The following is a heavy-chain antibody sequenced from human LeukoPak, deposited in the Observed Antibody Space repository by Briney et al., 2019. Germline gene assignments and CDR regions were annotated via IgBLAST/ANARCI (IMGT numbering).Heavy chain of an antibody. V-gene: IGHV3-74*01. CDR3: ARDRGYSPDV. J-gene: IGHJ6*02. CDR1: GFTFRNYW. CDR2: LNGDGSSI. Sequence: GGSLRPSCAASGFTFRNYWMHWVRQVPGKGLVWVSHLNGDGSSITYADSVKGRFTISRDNAKSTLYLQMNSLRADDTAVYYCARDRGYSPDVWGQGTTVTVSS. D-gene: IGHD5-18*01.